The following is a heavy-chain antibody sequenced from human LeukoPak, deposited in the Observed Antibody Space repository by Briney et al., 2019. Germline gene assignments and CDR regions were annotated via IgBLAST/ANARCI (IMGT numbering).Heavy chain of an antibody. CDR3: ARQYCGGDCPRRASIYFYYYMDV. J-gene: IGHJ6*03. D-gene: IGHD2-21*02. V-gene: IGHV4-39*01. CDR1: GGSISSTTYY. CDR2: IYYSRTT. Sequence: KPSETPSLTCTVSGGSISSTTYYWGWIRQPPGKGLEWIGNIYYSRTTYYNPSLQSRVTISVDTSKNQFSLNLSSVTAADTAVYYCARQYCGGDCPRRASIYFYYYMDVWGKGTTVTISS.